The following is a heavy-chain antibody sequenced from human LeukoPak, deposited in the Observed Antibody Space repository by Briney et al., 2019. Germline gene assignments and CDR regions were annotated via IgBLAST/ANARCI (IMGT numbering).Heavy chain of an antibody. CDR3: GRTYYDILTGYYYFDD. CDR2: IYSGGST. V-gene: IGHV3-53*04. J-gene: IGHJ4*02. Sequence: GGSLRLSCAASGFTVSSNYMSWVRQAPGKGLEWVSVIYSGGSTYYSASVKGRFTISRHNSKNTLYLQINSLGAENTAVYYCGRTYYDILTGYYYFDDWGQGTLVTVSS. CDR1: GFTVSSNY. D-gene: IGHD3-9*01.